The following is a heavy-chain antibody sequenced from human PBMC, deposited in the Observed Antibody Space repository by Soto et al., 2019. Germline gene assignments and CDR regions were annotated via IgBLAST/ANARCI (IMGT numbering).Heavy chain of an antibody. Sequence: QVQLVQSGAEVKKPGSSVKVSCKASGGTFSSFAINWVRQAPGQGLEWMGGIIPIFGAADYAQKFQGSVTITADESTSTAYMELSSLRSEATAVYYCASPMLTTPGYYSGMDVWGHGTTVTVS. CDR3: ASPMLTTPGYYSGMDV. J-gene: IGHJ6*02. V-gene: IGHV1-69*12. D-gene: IGHD2-2*01. CDR1: GGTFSSFA. CDR2: IIPIFGAA.